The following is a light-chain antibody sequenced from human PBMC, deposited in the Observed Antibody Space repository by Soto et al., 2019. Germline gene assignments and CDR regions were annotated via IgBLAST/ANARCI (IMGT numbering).Light chain of an antibody. Sequence: QSVLTQPRSVSGSPGQSVTISCTGTGSNVGIYNYVSWYQQHPGKAPKLMIYDVTKRPSGVPDRFSGSKSGNTASLTISGLQAEDEADYYCCSYAGTYTLYVFGTGTKLTVL. CDR3: CSYAGTYTLYV. J-gene: IGLJ1*01. V-gene: IGLV2-11*01. CDR1: GSNVGIYNY. CDR2: DVT.